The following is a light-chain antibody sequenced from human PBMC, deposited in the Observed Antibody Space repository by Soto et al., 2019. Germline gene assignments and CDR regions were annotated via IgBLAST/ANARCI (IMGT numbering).Light chain of an antibody. V-gene: IGKV3-11*01. CDR3: QQRGCVTRT. CDR2: HTS. Sequence: TLWAPTLCLSLGERATLPCSASHSIXSYLVCYQQKPGQPPTFLXGHTSNRATGSPARFSGRGSETDVTRPSSSLNPEDLACEYYQQRGCVTRTFGPGTKVDIK. CDR1: HSIXSY. J-gene: IGKJ3*01.